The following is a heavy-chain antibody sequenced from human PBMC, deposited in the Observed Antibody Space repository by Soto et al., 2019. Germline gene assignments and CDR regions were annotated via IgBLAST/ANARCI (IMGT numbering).Heavy chain of an antibody. D-gene: IGHD3-3*01. Sequence: QVQLHESGPGLVKPSQTLSLTCAVSGGSISSNYYWSWIRQLPGKGLEWIGYIYYIGSTYYNPSLESRITISVDTSKNQFSLKLSSVTGADTAVYYCARGEMIFGLPITSSYFDYWGQGTLVTVSS. CDR3: ARGEMIFGLPITSSYFDY. CDR2: IYYIGST. J-gene: IGHJ4*02. CDR1: GGSISSNYY. V-gene: IGHV4-31*11.